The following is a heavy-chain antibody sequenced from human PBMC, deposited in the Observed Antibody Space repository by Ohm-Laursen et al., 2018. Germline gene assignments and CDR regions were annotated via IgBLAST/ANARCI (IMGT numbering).Heavy chain of an antibody. V-gene: IGHV4-59*07. J-gene: IGHJ4*02. CDR1: GGSISCYY. CDR2: VSDSGST. CDR3: AVQPYDSSGYVDY. D-gene: IGHD3-22*01. Sequence: SDTLSLTCSVSGGSISCYYWSWIRQPPGKGLECIGSVSDSGSTNYNPSFKSRLTISVDTSKNQFSLKLSSVTAADTAVYYCAVQPYDSSGYVDYWGQGTLVTVSS.